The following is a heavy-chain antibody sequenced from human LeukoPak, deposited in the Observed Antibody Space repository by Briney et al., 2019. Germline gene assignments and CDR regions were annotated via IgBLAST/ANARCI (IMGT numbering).Heavy chain of an antibody. CDR3: ARQHGSIIH. V-gene: IGHV4-39*01. CDR1: GGSISSSNYY. CDR2: IYFSGST. Sequence: SETLSLTCTVSGGSISSSNYYWGWLRQPPGKGLEWIGCIYFSGSTYYNPSLKSRVTISVGTSKNQFSLKLTSVTDADTALYYCARQHGSIIHWGQGALVTVSS. D-gene: IGHD6-13*01. J-gene: IGHJ1*01.